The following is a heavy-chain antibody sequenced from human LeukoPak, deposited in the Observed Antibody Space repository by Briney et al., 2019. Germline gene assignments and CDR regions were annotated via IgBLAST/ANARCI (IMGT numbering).Heavy chain of an antibody. Sequence: GASVKVSCKASGYTFTDYYIHRVRQAPGQGLEWMGWINPNSGGTNYAQKFQGRVTMTRDTSMSTAYMELSRLRSDDTAVYYCARDANYYGSGSYLDYWGQGTLVTVSS. CDR3: ARDANYYGSGSYLDY. V-gene: IGHV1-2*02. CDR1: GYTFTDYY. J-gene: IGHJ4*02. D-gene: IGHD3-10*01. CDR2: INPNSGGT.